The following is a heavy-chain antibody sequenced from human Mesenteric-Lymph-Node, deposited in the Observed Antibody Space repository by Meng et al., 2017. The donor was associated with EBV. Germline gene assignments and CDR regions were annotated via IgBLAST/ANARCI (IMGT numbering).Heavy chain of an antibody. CDR1: IYSLSGYF. V-gene: IGHV1-8*02. Sequence: GQLVEAGAGLKTPAASVKVSCKASIYSLSGYFMDWVRQATGQGLEWMGWMNPNSGDTGSAQKFQGRVTMTRNTSISTAYMELNSLTSDDTAVYYCSRDSIYDGQDYWGQGTLVTVSS. CDR3: SRDSIYDGQDY. J-gene: IGHJ4*02. CDR2: MNPNSGDT. D-gene: IGHD3-3*01.